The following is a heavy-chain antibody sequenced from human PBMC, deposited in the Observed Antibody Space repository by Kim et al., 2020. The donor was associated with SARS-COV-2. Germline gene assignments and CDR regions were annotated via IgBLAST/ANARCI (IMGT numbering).Heavy chain of an antibody. CDR3: ARERKLGYCSGGSCYSSGMDV. V-gene: IGHV4-39*02. Sequence: SETLSLTCTVSGGSISSSSYYWGWIRQPPGKGLEWIGSICYSGSTYYNPSLKSRVTISVDTSKNQFSLKLSSVTAADTAVYYCARERKLGYCSGGSCYSSGMDVWGQGTTVTVSS. CDR1: GGSISSSSYY. CDR2: ICYSGST. J-gene: IGHJ6*01. D-gene: IGHD2-15*01.